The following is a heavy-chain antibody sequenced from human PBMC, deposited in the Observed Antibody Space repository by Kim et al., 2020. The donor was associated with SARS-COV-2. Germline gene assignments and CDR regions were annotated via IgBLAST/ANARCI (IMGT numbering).Heavy chain of an antibody. Sequence: GGSLRLSCAASGFTFSSYSMNWVRQAPGKGLEWVSSISSSSRYIYYADSVKGRFTISRDNAKNSLYLQMNSLRAEDTAVYYCARTVLINYDFGSGYYNDPGYSGPGALVSLSS. D-gene: IGHD3-3*01. V-gene: IGHV3-21*01. CDR2: ISSSSRYI. J-gene: IGHJ4*02. CDR3: ARTVLINYDFGSGYYNDPGY. CDR1: GFTFSSYS.